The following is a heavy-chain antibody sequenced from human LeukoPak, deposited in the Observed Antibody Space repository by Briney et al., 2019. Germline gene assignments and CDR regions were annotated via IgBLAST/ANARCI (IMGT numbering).Heavy chain of an antibody. V-gene: IGHV4-59*08. D-gene: IGHD3-16*01. CDR3: ARRYEGWPFDY. Sequence: PSETLSLTCTVSGGSISNYYWSWIRQPPGKGLEWIGYIYYSGSTNYNPSLKSRVTISVDTSKNQFSLKLSSVTAADTAVYYCARRYEGWPFDYWGQGTLVTVSS. CDR2: IYYSGST. J-gene: IGHJ4*02. CDR1: GGSISNYY.